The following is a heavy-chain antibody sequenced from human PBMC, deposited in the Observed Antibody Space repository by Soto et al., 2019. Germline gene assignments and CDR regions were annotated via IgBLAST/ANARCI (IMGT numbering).Heavy chain of an antibody. Sequence: GGSLRLSCAASGFTFSSYAMSWVRQAPGKGLEWVSAISGGGGSTYYADSVKGRFTISRDISKNTLDLQMNSLRAEDTAVYYCAKTLPAAMGINFIPFDYRGQGTLVTVSS. CDR1: GFTFSSYA. J-gene: IGHJ4*02. CDR3: AKTLPAAMGINFIPFDY. D-gene: IGHD2-2*01. CDR2: ISGGGGST. V-gene: IGHV3-23*01.